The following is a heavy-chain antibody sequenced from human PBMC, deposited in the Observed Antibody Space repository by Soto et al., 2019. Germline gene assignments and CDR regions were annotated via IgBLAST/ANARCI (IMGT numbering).Heavy chain of an antibody. CDR2: INQDGSES. J-gene: IGHJ4*02. D-gene: IGHD2-2*01. V-gene: IGHV3-7*01. CDR3: ARPARECSSPGCAN. Sequence: EVQLVESGGGLVQPGGSLRLSCVVSGLTFSNYWMSWVRQAPGKGLEWVANINQDGSESYYVDSVKGRFTISRDNAKNSLYLQMTSLRAEDTAVYYCARPARECSSPGCANWGQRTLVTVSS. CDR1: GLTFSNYW.